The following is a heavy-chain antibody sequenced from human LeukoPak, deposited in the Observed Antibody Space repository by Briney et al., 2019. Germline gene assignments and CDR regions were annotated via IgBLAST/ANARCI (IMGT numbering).Heavy chain of an antibody. Sequence: GASVKVSCKASGYTFTGYYMHWVRQAPGQGLEWMGRINPNSGGTNYAQKFQGRVTITRDTSISTAYMELSRVRSADTAVYYCARLHYYGSGVDYWGQGTLVTVSS. V-gene: IGHV1-2*06. CDR2: INPNSGGT. J-gene: IGHJ4*02. CDR1: GYTFTGYY. D-gene: IGHD3-10*01. CDR3: ARLHYYGSGVDY.